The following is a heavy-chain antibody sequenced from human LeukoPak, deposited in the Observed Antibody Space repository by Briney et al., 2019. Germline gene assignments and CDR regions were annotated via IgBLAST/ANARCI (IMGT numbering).Heavy chain of an antibody. CDR2: IYYSGST. V-gene: IGHV4-39*01. J-gene: IGHJ4*02. CDR1: GGSISSSSYY. CDR3: ARLPGGQKGIVGATS. Sequence: SETLSLTCTVSGGSISSSSYYWGWIRQPPGKGLEWIGSIYYSGSTYYNPSLKSRVTISVDTSKNQFSLKLSSVTAADTAVYYCARLPGGQKGIVGATSWGQGTLATASS. D-gene: IGHD1-26*01.